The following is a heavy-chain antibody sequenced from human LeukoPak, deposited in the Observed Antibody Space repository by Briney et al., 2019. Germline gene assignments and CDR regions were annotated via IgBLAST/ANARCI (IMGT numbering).Heavy chain of an antibody. D-gene: IGHD3-3*01. CDR1: GGSISSGSYY. V-gene: IGHV4-61*02. CDR3: ARGPPHYDFWSGYYPTYFDY. Sequence: PSETLSLTCTVSGGSISSGSYYWSWIRQPAGKGLEWIGRIYTSGSTNYNPSLKSRVTISVDTSKNQFSLKLSSVTAADTAVYYCARGPPHYDFWSGYYPTYFDYWGQGTLVTVSS. J-gene: IGHJ4*02. CDR2: IYTSGST.